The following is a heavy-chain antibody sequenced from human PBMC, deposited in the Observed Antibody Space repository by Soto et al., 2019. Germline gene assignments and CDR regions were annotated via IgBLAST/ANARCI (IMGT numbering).Heavy chain of an antibody. CDR1: GYTFTSYG. D-gene: IGHD3-3*01. V-gene: IGHV1-18*04. Sequence: ASVKVSCKASGYTFTSYGISWVRQAPGQGLEWMGWLSAYNGNTNYAQKFQGRVTMTRNTSISTAYMELSSLRSEDTAVYYCARNYDFWSGYYRLGAGVVGYYYYGMDVWGQGTTVTVSS. CDR2: LSAYNGNT. CDR3: ARNYDFWSGYYRLGAGVVGYYYYGMDV. J-gene: IGHJ6*02.